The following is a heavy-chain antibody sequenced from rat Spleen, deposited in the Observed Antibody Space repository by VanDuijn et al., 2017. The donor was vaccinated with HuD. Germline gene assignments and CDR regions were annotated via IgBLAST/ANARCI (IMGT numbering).Heavy chain of an antibody. CDR2: MTYNGDT. J-gene: IGHJ2*01. V-gene: IGHV2-63*01. CDR3: TIHPRY. Sequence: QVQLKESGPGLVQPSQTLSLTCTVSGFSLTRYHVSWVRQPPGEGLEWMGRMTYNGDTSYNSALISRLSISRDTSKNQVFLEMNSLQTDDTGTYYCTIHPRYWGQGVMVTVSS. D-gene: IGHD3-1*01. CDR1: GFSLTRYH.